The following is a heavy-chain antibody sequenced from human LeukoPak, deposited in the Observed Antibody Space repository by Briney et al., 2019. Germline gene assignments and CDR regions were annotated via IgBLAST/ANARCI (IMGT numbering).Heavy chain of an antibody. CDR2: IQRTTDGGTT. CDR3: CTDLLDY. Sequence: GGSLRLSCAASGFTFSNAWMSWVRQAPGKGLEWVGRIQRTTDGGTTDYATPVKGRFTMSRDDSKTTLYLQMNSLKTEDTAVYYCCTDLLDYWGQGTLVLVSS. V-gene: IGHV3-15*01. J-gene: IGHJ4*02. D-gene: IGHD1-1*01. CDR1: GFTFSNAW.